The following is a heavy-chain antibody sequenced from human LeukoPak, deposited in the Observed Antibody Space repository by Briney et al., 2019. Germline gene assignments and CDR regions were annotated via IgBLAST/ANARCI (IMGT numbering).Heavy chain of an antibody. CDR1: GFTFSSYW. V-gene: IGHV3-30*02. D-gene: IGHD2-15*01. J-gene: IGHJ4*02. CDR3: ASAANRPFDY. Sequence: GGSLRLSCAASGFTFSSYWMSWVRQAPGKGLEWVAFIRYDGSNKYYADSVKGRFTFSRDNSKNTLYLQMNSLRAEDTAVYYCASAANRPFDYWGQGTLVTVSS. CDR2: IRYDGSNK.